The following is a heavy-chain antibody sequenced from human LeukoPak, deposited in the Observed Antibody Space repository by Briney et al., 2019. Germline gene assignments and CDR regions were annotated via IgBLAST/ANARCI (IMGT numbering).Heavy chain of an antibody. CDR1: GYTFTGYY. CDR2: INPNSGGT. D-gene: IGHD6-13*01. J-gene: IGHJ3*02. CDR3: ARAKYSSSWDGAFDI. V-gene: IGHV1-2*02. Sequence: GASVKVSCKASGYTFTGYYMHWVRQAPGQGLEWMGWINPNSGGTNYAQKFQGRVTMTRDTSISTAYMELSRLRSDDTAVYYCARAKYSSSWDGAFDIWGQGTMVTVSS.